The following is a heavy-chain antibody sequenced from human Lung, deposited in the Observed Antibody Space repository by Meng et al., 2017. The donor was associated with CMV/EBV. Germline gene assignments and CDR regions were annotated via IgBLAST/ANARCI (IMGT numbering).Heavy chain of an antibody. J-gene: IGHJ5*02. D-gene: IGHD6-6*01. CDR3: ARGVYSSSSNWFDP. V-gene: IGHV5-51*01. CDR1: GYSFTSYW. CDR2: IYPGDPDT. Sequence: GGSLRLSXKGSGYSFTSYWIGGVRQMHGKGLEWMGIIYPGDPDTRYSPSFQGQVTIPAEKSISTAYLQWSSLKASDTAMYYCARGVYSSSSNWFDPWGQGTLVTVSS.